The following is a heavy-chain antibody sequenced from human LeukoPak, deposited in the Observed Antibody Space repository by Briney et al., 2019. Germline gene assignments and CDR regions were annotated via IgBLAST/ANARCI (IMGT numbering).Heavy chain of an antibody. Sequence: KPSETLSLTCAVYGGSFSGYYWSWIRQPPGKGLEWIGEINHSGSTNYNPSLKSRVTKSVDTSKNQFSLKLSSVTAADTAVYYCARGVMDCSSTSCTGSWFDPWGQGTLVTVSS. J-gene: IGHJ5*02. V-gene: IGHV4-34*01. CDR3: ARGVMDCSSTSCTGSWFDP. CDR2: INHSGST. D-gene: IGHD2-2*01. CDR1: GGSFSGYY.